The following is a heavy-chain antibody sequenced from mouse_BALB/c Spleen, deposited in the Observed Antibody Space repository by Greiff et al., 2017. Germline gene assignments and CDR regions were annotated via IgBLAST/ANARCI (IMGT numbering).Heavy chain of an antibody. CDR1: GDSITSGY. V-gene: IGHV3-8*02. CDR2: ISYSGST. J-gene: IGHJ2*01. CDR3: ARYEGYPYYFDY. Sequence: EVKLQESGPSLVKPSQTLSLTCSVTGDSITSGYWNWIRKFPGNKLEYMGYISYSGSTYYNPSLKSRISITRDTSKNQYYLQLNSVTTEDTATYYCARYEGYPYYFDYWGQGTTLTVSS.